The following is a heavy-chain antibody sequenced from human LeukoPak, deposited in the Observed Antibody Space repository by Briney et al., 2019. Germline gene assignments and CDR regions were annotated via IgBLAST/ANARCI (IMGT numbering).Heavy chain of an antibody. D-gene: IGHD3-22*01. V-gene: IGHV1-46*01. Sequence: ASVKVSCKASGYTFTSYYMHWVRQAPGQGPEWMGIINPSGGSTSYAQKFQGRVTMTRDTSTSTVYMELSSLRSEDTAVYYCARDAYYYDSSGYYGFGVDYWGQGTLVTVSS. CDR3: ARDAYYYDSSGYYGFGVDY. CDR2: INPSGGST. J-gene: IGHJ4*02. CDR1: GYTFTSYY.